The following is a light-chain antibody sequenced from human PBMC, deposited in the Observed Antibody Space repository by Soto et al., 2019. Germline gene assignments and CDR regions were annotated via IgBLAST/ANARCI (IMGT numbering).Light chain of an antibody. V-gene: IGKV3-11*01. Sequence: EIVLTQSPATLSLSPGERATLSCRASQSVSSYLAWYQQKPGQAPRLLIYDASNRATGIPARFSGSGSGTDFTHTISSLEPDDFAVYYRQQRSNWPWTFGQGTKVEIK. CDR3: QQRSNWPWT. CDR2: DAS. CDR1: QSVSSY. J-gene: IGKJ1*01.